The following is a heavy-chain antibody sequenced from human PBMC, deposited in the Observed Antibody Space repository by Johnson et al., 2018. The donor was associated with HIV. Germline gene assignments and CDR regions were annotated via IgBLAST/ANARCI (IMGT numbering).Heavy chain of an antibody. J-gene: IGHJ3*02. CDR1: GFTFSSYA. Sequence: VRLVESGGGVVQPGRSLRLSCAASGFTFSSYAMHWVRQAPGKGLEWVAVISSNGSNKYYADSVKGRFTISRDNSKNTLYLQMDNLRAEDTAVYYCGRNLQSSSRRGDDAFDIWGQGTMVTVSS. CDR2: ISSNGSNK. CDR3: GRNLQSSSRRGDDAFDI. V-gene: IGHV3-30-3*01. D-gene: IGHD6-6*01.